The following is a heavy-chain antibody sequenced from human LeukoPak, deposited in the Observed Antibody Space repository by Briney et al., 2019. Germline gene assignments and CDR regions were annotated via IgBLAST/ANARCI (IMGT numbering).Heavy chain of an antibody. CDR3: ARKQTGTMYDV. CDR2: SSSGGSA. J-gene: IGHJ4*02. Sequence: KPSETLSLTCIVPGGSISSSSYYWAWIRQSPGKGLKWIGTSSSGGSAYYNPSLTSRVSISKDTSDNQFSLRLYSVTAADTAVYYCARKQTGTMYDVWGQGTQVTVSS. CDR1: GGSISSSSYY. V-gene: IGHV4-39*07. D-gene: IGHD1-7*01.